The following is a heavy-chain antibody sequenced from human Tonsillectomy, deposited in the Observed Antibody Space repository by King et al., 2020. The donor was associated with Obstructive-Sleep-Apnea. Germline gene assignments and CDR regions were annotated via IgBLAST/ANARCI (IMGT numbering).Heavy chain of an antibody. D-gene: IGHD2-2*01. V-gene: IGHV4-34*01. CDR3: AWTDIVVVPTNSSYYYYGMDV. Sequence: VQLQQWGAGLLKPSETLSLTCAVYGGSFSGYYWSWIRQPPGKGLEWIGEINHSGSTNYNPSLKSRVTISVDTSKNQFSLKLSSVTAADTSVYYCAWTDIVVVPTNSSYYYYGMDVWGQGTTVTVSS. CDR1: GGSFSGYY. CDR2: INHSGST. J-gene: IGHJ6*02.